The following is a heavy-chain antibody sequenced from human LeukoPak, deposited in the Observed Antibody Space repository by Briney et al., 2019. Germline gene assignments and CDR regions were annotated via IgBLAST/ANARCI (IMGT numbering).Heavy chain of an antibody. CDR2: IYYSGST. Sequence: SETLSLTCTVSGGSISSSSYYWGWIRQPPGKGLEWIGSIYYSGSTYYNPSLKSRVTISVDTSKNQFSLKLSSVTAADTAVYYCTRGGELMNYWGQGTLVTVSS. V-gene: IGHV4-39*07. J-gene: IGHJ4*02. CDR1: GGSISSSSYY. D-gene: IGHD1-26*01. CDR3: TRGGELMNY.